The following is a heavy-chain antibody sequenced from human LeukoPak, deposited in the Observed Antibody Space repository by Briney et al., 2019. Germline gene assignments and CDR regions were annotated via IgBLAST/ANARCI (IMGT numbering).Heavy chain of an antibody. D-gene: IGHD3-10*01. Sequence: PGGSLRLSCAASGFTFSSYAMSWVRQAPGKGLEWVSAISGSGGSTYYADSVKGRFTISRDNSKNTLYLQMNSLRAEDTAVYYCAKLERGLLWFGPPRDYWGQGTLVTVSS. CDR3: AKLERGLLWFGPPRDY. V-gene: IGHV3-23*01. CDR2: ISGSGGST. CDR1: GFTFSSYA. J-gene: IGHJ4*02.